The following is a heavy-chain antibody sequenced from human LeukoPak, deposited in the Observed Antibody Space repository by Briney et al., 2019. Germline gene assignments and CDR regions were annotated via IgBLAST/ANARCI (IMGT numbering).Heavy chain of an antibody. D-gene: IGHD2-15*01. CDR1: GYTFTSYD. V-gene: IGHV1-8*01. CDR2: MNPNSGNT. Sequence: GASVKVSCKASGYTFTSYDINWVRQATGQGLEWMGWMNPNSGNTGYAQKFQGRVTMTRNTSISTAYMELSSLRSEDTAVYYCARDGFFRGGSCYPSCFDPWGQGTLVT. CDR3: ARDGFFRGGSCYPSCFDP. J-gene: IGHJ5*02.